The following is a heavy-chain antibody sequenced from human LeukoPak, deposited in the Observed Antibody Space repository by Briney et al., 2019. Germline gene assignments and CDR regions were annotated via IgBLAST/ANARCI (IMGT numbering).Heavy chain of an antibody. CDR1: GGSISSSSYY. D-gene: IGHD4-17*01. Sequence: KPSETLSLTCTVSGGSISSSSYYWGWIRQPPGKGLEWIGSIYYSGSTYYNLSLKSRVTISVDTSKNQFSLKLSSVTAADTAVYYCARTSVGYGDYLYWGQGTLVTVSS. CDR3: ARTSVGYGDYLY. J-gene: IGHJ4*02. V-gene: IGHV4-39*01. CDR2: IYYSGST.